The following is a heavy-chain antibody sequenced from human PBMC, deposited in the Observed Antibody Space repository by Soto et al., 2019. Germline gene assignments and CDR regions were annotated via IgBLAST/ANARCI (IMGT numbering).Heavy chain of an antibody. CDR2: INHSGST. CDR3: ASSARAVAGTGANFDY. Sequence: KPSETLSLTCAVYGGSFSGYYWSWIRQPPGKGLEWIGEINHSGSTNYNPSLKSRVTISVDTSKNQFSLKLSSVTAADTAVYYCASSARAVAGTGANFDYWGQGTLVTVS. J-gene: IGHJ4*02. V-gene: IGHV4-34*01. D-gene: IGHD6-19*01. CDR1: GGSFSGYY.